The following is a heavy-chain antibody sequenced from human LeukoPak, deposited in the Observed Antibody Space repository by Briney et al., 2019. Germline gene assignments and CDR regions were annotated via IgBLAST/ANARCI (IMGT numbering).Heavy chain of an antibody. Sequence: GGSLRLSCAASGFTFSSYSMNWVRQAPGKGLEWVSSISSSSSYIYYADSVKGRFTFSRDNAKNSLYLQMNSLRAEDTAVYYCASSTSSTSEYDYWGQGTLVTVSS. CDR3: ASSTSSTSEYDY. D-gene: IGHD2-2*01. V-gene: IGHV3-21*01. J-gene: IGHJ4*02. CDR1: GFTFSSYS. CDR2: ISSSSSYI.